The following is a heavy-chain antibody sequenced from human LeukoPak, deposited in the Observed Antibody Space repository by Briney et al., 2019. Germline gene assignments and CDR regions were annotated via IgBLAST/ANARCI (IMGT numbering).Heavy chain of an antibody. CDR1: GYTFTGYA. Sequence: ASVKVSCKASGYTFTGYAMNWVRQAPGQGLEWMGWINTNTGNPTYAQGFTGRFVFSLDTSVSTAYLQISSLKAEDTAVYYCARGAYCSSTSCSHYYYYGMDVWGQGTTVTVSS. V-gene: IGHV7-4-1*02. CDR3: ARGAYCSSTSCSHYYYYGMDV. D-gene: IGHD2-2*01. CDR2: INTNTGNP. J-gene: IGHJ6*02.